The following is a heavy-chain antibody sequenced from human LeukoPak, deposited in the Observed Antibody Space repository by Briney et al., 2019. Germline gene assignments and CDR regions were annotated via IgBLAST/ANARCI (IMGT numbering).Heavy chain of an antibody. Sequence: GSLRLSCAVSGITLSNYGMTWVRQVPGKGLEWVAGISDTGGRTNYADSVKGRFTISRDNPKNTLYLQMNSLRAEDTAVYFCAKRGVVIRVILVGFHKEAYYFDSWGQGALVTVSS. CDR1: GITLSNYG. D-gene: IGHD3-22*01. V-gene: IGHV3-23*01. CDR3: AKRGVVIRVILVGFHKEAYYFDS. CDR2: ISDTGGRT. J-gene: IGHJ4*02.